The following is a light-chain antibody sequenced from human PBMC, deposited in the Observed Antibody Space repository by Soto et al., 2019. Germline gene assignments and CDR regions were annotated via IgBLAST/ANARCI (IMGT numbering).Light chain of an antibody. CDR3: QQSYSTLSIT. CDR1: QSISSF. J-gene: IGKJ5*01. CDR2: AAS. V-gene: IGKV1-39*01. Sequence: DIQMTQSPSSLSASVGDRVTITCRASQSISSFLTWYQQKPGKAPKLLIYAASSLQSGVPSRFSGSGSGTDFTLTISSLQPEDFATYYCQQSYSTLSITFGQGTRLEIK.